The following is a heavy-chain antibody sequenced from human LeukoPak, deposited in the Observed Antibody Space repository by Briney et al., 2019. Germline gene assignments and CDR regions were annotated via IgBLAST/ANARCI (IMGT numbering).Heavy chain of an antibody. CDR2: ISSGSSTI. J-gene: IGHJ4*02. CDR3: ARETLLDY. V-gene: IGHV3-48*01. CDR1: GFTFSSYS. Sequence: PGGSLRLSCAASGFTFSSYSMNWVRQAPGKGLEWVSYISSGSSTISYADSVKGRFTISRDNAKNSLYLQMNSLRAEDTAVCYCARETLLDYWGQGTLVTVSS.